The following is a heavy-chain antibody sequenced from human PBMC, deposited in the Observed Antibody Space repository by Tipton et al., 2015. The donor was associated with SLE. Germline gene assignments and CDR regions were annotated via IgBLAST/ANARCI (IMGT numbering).Heavy chain of an antibody. CDR1: GFTFSSYG. V-gene: IGHV3-33*08. Sequence: RSLRLSCAASGFTFSSYGMHWVRQAPGKGLEWVAVIWYDGSNKYYADSVKGRFTISRDNSKSTLYLQMNSLRAEDTAVYFCARSLAYSDYWGQGTLVTVSS. J-gene: IGHJ4*02. CDR2: IWYDGSNK. CDR3: ARSLAYSDY. D-gene: IGHD2-21*01.